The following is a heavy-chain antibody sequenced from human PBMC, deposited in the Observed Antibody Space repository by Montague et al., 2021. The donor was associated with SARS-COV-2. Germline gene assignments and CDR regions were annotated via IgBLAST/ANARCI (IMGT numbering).Heavy chain of an antibody. CDR2: VYPSGNT. CDR1: GASVTTGHYY. J-gene: IGHJ6*02. CDR3: ARVRGAALYFGEVGYYGMVV. Sequence: TLSLTCTVSGASVTTGHYYWSWIRQPAGKGLEWIGRVYPSGNTNYNPSLRSRVSISVDMSKNQISLKLSSVTAADTAVYYCARVRGAALYFGEVGYYGMVVWGQGTTVIVSS. D-gene: IGHD3-10*01. V-gene: IGHV4-61*02.